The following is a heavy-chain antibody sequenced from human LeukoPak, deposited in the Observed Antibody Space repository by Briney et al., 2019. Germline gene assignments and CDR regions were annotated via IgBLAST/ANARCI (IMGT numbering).Heavy chain of an antibody. CDR3: AREGAIVVVPAGWFDP. V-gene: IGHV4-61*02. J-gene: IGHJ5*02. Sequence: SQTLSLTCTVSGASISSGSYYWSWIRQPAGKGLEWIGRIYTSGSTNYDPSLKSRVTISVDTTKNQFSLKLSSVTAADTAVYYCAREGAIVVVPAGWFDPWGQGTLVTVSS. CDR2: IYTSGST. D-gene: IGHD2-2*01. CDR1: GASISSGSYY.